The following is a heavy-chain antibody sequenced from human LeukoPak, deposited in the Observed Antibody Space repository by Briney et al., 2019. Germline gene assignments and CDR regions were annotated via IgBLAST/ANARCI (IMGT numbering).Heavy chain of an antibody. D-gene: IGHD2-2*01. Sequence: SETLSLTCTVSGGSISRYYRSWIPQPAAKGLEWIARIYTSGSTNYNPSLKSRVTMSVATSKNQFSLKLSSVTAADTAVYYCASEEYQTFDYWGQGTLVTVSS. V-gene: IGHV4-4*07. CDR3: ASEEYQTFDY. CDR2: IYTSGST. J-gene: IGHJ4*02. CDR1: GGSISRYY.